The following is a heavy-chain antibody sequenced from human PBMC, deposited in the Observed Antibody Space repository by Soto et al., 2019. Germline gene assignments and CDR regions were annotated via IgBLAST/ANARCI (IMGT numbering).Heavy chain of an antibody. J-gene: IGHJ5*02. CDR2: VNDSVGT. V-gene: IGHV4-59*02. D-gene: IGHD1-1*01. Sequence: LXLTCTCAGTSVSDYYWSWIRQRPVKGLEWIGHVNDSVGTTDSPSGKSGVRLSLDTSTNRVPLKLISVTPADTAIYYCPRDRGTYDFVSRQWNGWFDPWGQGTLVTVPS. CDR1: GTSVSDYY. CDR3: PRDRGTYDFVSRQWNGWFDP.